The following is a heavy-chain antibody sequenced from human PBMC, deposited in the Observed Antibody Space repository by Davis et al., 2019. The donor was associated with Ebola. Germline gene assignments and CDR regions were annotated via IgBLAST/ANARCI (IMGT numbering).Heavy chain of an antibody. V-gene: IGHV4-59*11. J-gene: IGHJ5*02. CDR2: IYYSGST. CDR1: GGSISSHY. CDR3: ARYDSSGYFQRDNWFEP. D-gene: IGHD3-22*01. Sequence: PSETLSLPCTVSGGSISSHYWSWIRQPPGKGLEWIGYIYYSGSTNYNPSLKSRVTISVDTSKNQFSLKLSSVTAADTAVYYCARYDSSGYFQRDNWFEPWGQGTLVTVSS.